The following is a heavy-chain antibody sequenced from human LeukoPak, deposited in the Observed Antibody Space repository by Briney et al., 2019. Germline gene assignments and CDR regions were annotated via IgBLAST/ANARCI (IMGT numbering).Heavy chain of an antibody. CDR2: ISSRSSYI. D-gene: IGHD3-16*02. Sequence: KTGGSLRVSCAASGFTFSSYSMNWVRQAPGKGLEWVSSISSRSSYIYYADSVKGRFTISRDNTKNSLYLQMNSLRAEDTAVYYCARVEGIIDYWGQGTLVTVSS. CDR1: GFTFSSYS. J-gene: IGHJ4*02. V-gene: IGHV3-21*01. CDR3: ARVEGIIDY.